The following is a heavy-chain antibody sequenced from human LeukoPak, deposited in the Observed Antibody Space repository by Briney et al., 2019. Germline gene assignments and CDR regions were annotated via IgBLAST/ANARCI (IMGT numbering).Heavy chain of an antibody. D-gene: IGHD2-2*01. CDR3: ARGGVPAAYYYYYYGMDV. J-gene: IGHJ6*02. CDR1: GFTVSSNY. CDR2: IYSGGST. V-gene: IGHV3-66*01. Sequence: GGSLRLSCAASGFTVSSNYMSWVRQAPGKGLEWVSVIYSGGSTYYADSVEGRFTISRDNSKNTLYLQMNSLRAEDTAVYYCARGGVPAAYYYYYYGMDVWGQGTTVTVSS.